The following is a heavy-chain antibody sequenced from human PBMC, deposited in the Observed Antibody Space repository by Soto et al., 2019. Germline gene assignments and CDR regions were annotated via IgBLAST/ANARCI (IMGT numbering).Heavy chain of an antibody. CDR3: GALRGGGGY. J-gene: IGHJ4*02. V-gene: IGHV3-53*01. Sequence: EVQLVESGGGLIQPGGSLRLSCAVSGFTVSNNYMSWVRQAPGKGLEGVSVIYSGGYTAYGDSVKGRFTISRDNSKNTLTLQKKGRGAEGGGVYCGGALRGGGGYWGQGTLVTVSS. CDR1: GFTVSNNY. D-gene: IGHD3-16*01. CDR2: IYSGGYT.